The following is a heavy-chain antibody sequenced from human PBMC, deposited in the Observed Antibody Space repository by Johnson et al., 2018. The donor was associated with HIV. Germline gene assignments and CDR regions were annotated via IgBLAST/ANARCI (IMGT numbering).Heavy chain of an antibody. D-gene: IGHD3-10*01. CDR3: ARDLRFNRTVQGRVIISGVFDM. J-gene: IGHJ3*02. V-gene: IGHV3-66*03. Sequence: VQLVESGGGLIQPGGSLRLSCAASGFTVSSNYMSWVRQAPGKGLEWVSVIYSGGSTYYADSVKGRFTISRDNSKNTLNLQMNSLRTDDTAVYSCARDLRFNRTVQGRVIISGVFDMWGQGTVVHVSS. CDR1: GFTVSSNY. CDR2: IYSGGST.